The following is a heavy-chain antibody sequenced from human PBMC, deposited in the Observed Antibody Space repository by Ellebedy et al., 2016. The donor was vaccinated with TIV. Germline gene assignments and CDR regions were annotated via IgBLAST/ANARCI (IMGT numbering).Heavy chain of an antibody. CDR3: AREDPYYYYMDV. CDR1: GFTVSSNY. V-gene: IGHV3-66*01. J-gene: IGHJ6*03. Sequence: GGSLRLSXAASGFTVSSNYMSWVRQAPGKGLEWVSVIYSGGSTYYADSVKGRFTISRDNSKNTLYLQMNSLRAEDTAVYYCAREDPYYYYMDVWGKGTTVTVSS. CDR2: IYSGGST.